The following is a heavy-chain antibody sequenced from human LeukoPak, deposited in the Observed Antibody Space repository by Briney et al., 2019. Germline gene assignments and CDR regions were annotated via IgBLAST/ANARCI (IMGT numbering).Heavy chain of an antibody. CDR3: AREREASDAFDI. J-gene: IGHJ3*02. CDR2: ISSSSSYI. D-gene: IGHD5-24*01. CDR1: GFTFSSYS. V-gene: IGHV3-21*01. Sequence: GGSLRLSCVASGFTFSSYSMNWVRQAPGKGLEWVSSISSSSSYIYYADSVKGRVTISRDNAKNSLNLQMKSPRAEDTAVYYCAREREASDAFDIWGQGTMVTVSS.